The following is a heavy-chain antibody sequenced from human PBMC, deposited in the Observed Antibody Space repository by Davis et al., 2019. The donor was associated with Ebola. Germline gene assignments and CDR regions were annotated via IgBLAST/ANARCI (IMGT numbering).Heavy chain of an antibody. CDR3: ARLIYSSGWYTNWFDP. V-gene: IGHV4-59*08. Sequence: SETLSLTCTVSGGSISSYYWSWIRQPPGKGLEWLGHIYYRGSTNYNPSLKSRVTISVDTSKNQFSLKLSSVTAADTAVYYCARLIYSSGWYTNWFDPWGQGTLVTVSS. CDR1: GGSISSYY. J-gene: IGHJ5*02. CDR2: IYYRGST. D-gene: IGHD6-19*01.